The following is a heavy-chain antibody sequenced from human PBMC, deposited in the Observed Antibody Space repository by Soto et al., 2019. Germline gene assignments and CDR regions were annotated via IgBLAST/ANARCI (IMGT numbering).Heavy chain of an antibody. V-gene: IGHV1-69*02. J-gene: IGHJ6*03. Sequence: SVKVSCKASGGTFSSYTISWVRQAPGQGLEWMGRIIPILGIANYAQKFQGRVTITADKSTSTAYMELSSLRSEDTAVYYCAVSSGEYPIDDYYYMDVWGKGTTVTVSS. D-gene: IGHD3-16*01. CDR2: IIPILGIA. CDR1: GGTFSSYT. CDR3: AVSSGEYPIDDYYYMDV.